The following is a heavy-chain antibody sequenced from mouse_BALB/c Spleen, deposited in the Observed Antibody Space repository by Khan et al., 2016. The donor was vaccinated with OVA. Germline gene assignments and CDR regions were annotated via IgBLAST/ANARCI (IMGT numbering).Heavy chain of an antibody. V-gene: IGHV9-3-1*01. CDR2: INTYTGEP. CDR3: ARGDYDGGPLWYFDV. CDR1: GYTFSNYG. J-gene: IGHJ1*01. D-gene: IGHD2-4*01. Sequence: QIQLVQSGPELKKPGETVKISCKASGYTFSNYGMNWVKQAPGKGLKWMGWINTYTGEPTYADDFKGRFAFSLETYASTAYLQINNLKNEDTATYLGARGDYDGGPLWYFDVWGAGTTVTVAS.